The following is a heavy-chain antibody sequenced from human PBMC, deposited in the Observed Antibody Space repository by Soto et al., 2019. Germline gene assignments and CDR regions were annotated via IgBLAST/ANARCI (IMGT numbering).Heavy chain of an antibody. V-gene: IGHV4-34*01. D-gene: IGHD6-19*01. CDR1: GGSFSGYY. CDR3: ARFSSGWYNFRFDP. Sequence: SETLSLTCAVYGGSFSGYYWSWIRQPPGKGLERIGEINHSGSTNYNPSLKSRVTISVDTSKNQFSLKLSSVTAADTAVYYCARFSSGWYNFRFDPWGQGTLVTVSS. J-gene: IGHJ5*02. CDR2: INHSGST.